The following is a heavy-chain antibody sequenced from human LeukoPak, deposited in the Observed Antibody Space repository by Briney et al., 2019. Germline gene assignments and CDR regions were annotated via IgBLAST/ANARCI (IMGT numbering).Heavy chain of an antibody. V-gene: IGHV3-23*01. CDR2: ISGNSDRT. CDR1: GFTFSGYG. D-gene: IGHD1-26*01. Sequence: GGSLRLSCAASGFTFSGYGMSWVRQAPGKGPEWLSAISGNSDRTYYADSVRGRFTISRDNSKNTLYMQINTLRVEDTAVYYCAKDRLGAILYFDYWGQGTFLTVSS. CDR3: AKDRLGAILYFDY. J-gene: IGHJ4*02.